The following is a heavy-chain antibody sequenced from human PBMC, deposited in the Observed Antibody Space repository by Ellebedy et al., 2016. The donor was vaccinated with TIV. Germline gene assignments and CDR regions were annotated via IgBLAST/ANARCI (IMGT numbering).Heavy chain of an antibody. J-gene: IGHJ4*02. CDR3: TRGPTHGGFDY. D-gene: IGHD3-16*01. CDR2: ISGSGGST. CDR1: GFTFSSYS. Sequence: GESLKISCAASGFTFSSYSMNWVRQAPGKGLEWVSAISGSGGSTYYADSVKGRFTTSRDISKNTLFLQMNSLRVEDTAVYYCTRGPTHGGFDYWGQGTLVTVSS. V-gene: IGHV3-23*01.